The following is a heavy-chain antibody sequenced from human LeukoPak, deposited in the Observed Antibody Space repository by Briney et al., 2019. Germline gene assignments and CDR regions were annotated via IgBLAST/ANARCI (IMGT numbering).Heavy chain of an antibody. CDR2: VIPIFGTA. J-gene: IGHJ5*02. Sequence: ASVKVSCKASGGTFSSYAISWVRQAPGQGLEWMGGVIPIFGTANYAQKFQGRVTITADESTSTAYMELSSLRSEDTAVYYCARDIVVDTWVWFGPWGQGTLVTVSS. V-gene: IGHV1-69*13. D-gene: IGHD2-15*01. CDR1: GGTFSSYA. CDR3: ARDIVVDTWVWFGP.